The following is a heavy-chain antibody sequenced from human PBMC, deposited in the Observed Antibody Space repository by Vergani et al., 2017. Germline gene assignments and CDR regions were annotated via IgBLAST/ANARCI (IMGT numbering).Heavy chain of an antibody. D-gene: IGHD2-21*02. CDR1: GGTFSSYA. J-gene: IGHJ6*02. Sequence: QVQLVQSGAEVKKPGSSVKLSCKASGGTFSSYAISWVRQAPGQGLEWMGRIIPIFGTAHYAQKFQGRVTITADESTSTADMELSSLRSEDTDVYYCAGEIVVVTAIPVPDYYYGMDVWGQGTTVTVSS. V-gene: IGHV1-69*18. CDR3: AGEIVVVTAIPVPDYYYGMDV. CDR2: IIPIFGTA.